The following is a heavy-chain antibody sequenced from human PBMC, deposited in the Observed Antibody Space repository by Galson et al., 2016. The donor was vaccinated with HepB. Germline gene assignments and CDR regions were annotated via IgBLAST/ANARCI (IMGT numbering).Heavy chain of an antibody. D-gene: IGHD6-19*01. CDR3: ARGYFFVWAVAGYYFDY. J-gene: IGHJ4*02. CDR1: GGSFSTYY. CDR2: INQSGSA. V-gene: IGHV4-34*01. Sequence: LSLTCAVYGGSFSTYYWSWVRQSPGKGLEWIGEINQSGSANYNPSHKSRVTMSVDKSRNQFSLKLSSVTAADTAIYYCARGYFFVWAVAGYYFDYWGQGILVTVSS.